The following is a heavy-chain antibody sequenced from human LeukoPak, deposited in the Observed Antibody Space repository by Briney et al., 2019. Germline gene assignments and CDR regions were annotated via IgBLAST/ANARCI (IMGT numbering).Heavy chain of an antibody. CDR1: GFTFSDYY. Sequence: PGGSLRLSCAASGFTFSDYYMSWIRQAPGKGLEWVSYISSSGSTIYYADSVKGRFTISRDNAKNSLYLQMNSLRAEDTAVYYCAGARITMVDDAFDIWGQGTMVTVSS. CDR3: AGARITMVDDAFDI. J-gene: IGHJ3*02. D-gene: IGHD3-10*01. CDR2: ISSSGSTI. V-gene: IGHV3-11*04.